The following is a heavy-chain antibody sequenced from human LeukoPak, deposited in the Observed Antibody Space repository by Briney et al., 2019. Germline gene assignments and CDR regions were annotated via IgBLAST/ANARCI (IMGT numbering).Heavy chain of an antibody. V-gene: IGHV3-48*04. CDR2: ISSTSSAI. Sequence: QPGGSLRLSCTASGFKFSSFSMNWARQAPGKGLVWLSYISSTSSAIYYADSVKGRFTISRDNAKNSLYLQMDSLRAEDTAIYYCARVIGSYGDSAYWGQGTLVAVSS. D-gene: IGHD3-16*01. CDR1: GFKFSSFS. CDR3: ARVIGSYGDSAY. J-gene: IGHJ4*02.